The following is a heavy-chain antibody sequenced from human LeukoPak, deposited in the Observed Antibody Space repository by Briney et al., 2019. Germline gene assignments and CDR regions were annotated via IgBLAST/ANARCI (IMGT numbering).Heavy chain of an antibody. D-gene: IGHD4-11*01. CDR2: IYSGGST. Sequence: HTGGSLRLSCAASGFTFSSYAMSWVRQAPGKGLEWVSVIYSGGSTYYADSVKGRFTISRDNSKGTLYMQMNSLRVEDTAVYYCAKELQGGRTFEYWGQGTLVTVSS. J-gene: IGHJ4*02. CDR1: GFTFSSYA. CDR3: AKELQGGRTFEY. V-gene: IGHV3-23*03.